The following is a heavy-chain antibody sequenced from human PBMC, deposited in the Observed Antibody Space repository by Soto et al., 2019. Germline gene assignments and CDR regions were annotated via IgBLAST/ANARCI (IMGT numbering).Heavy chain of an antibody. J-gene: IGHJ5*02. Sequence: QVQLQESGPGLVKPSQTLSLTCTVSGGSISSGGYYWSWIRQHPGKGLEWIGYIYYSGSTYYNPSLKSRVTLSVDTSKNQCSLKLSSVTAADTAVYYCARGELRFWFDPWGQGTLVTVSS. CDR3: ARGELRFWFDP. D-gene: IGHD1-26*01. CDR2: IYYSGST. V-gene: IGHV4-31*03. CDR1: GGSISSGGYY.